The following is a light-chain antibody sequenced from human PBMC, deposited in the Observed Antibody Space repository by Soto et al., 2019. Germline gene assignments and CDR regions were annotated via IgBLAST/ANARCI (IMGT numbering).Light chain of an antibody. V-gene: IGLV3-21*04. Sequence: SYELIQPPSVSVAPGKTASITCGGNNIGSKSVHWYQQKPGQAPILVIHYNSDRPSGIPERFSGSNSENTATLTITRVEGGDEADFYCQVGDSSSVIFGGGTKLTVL. J-gene: IGLJ2*01. CDR3: QVGDSSSVI. CDR1: NIGSKS. CDR2: YNS.